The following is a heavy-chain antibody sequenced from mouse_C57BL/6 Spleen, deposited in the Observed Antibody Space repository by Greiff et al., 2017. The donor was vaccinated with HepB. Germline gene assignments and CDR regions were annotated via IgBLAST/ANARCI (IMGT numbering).Heavy chain of an antibody. CDR1: GFNIKDDY. CDR3: TTTTVGMMDY. J-gene: IGHJ4*01. Sequence: EVKLMESGAELVRPGASVKLSCTASGFNIKDDYMHWVKQRPEQGLEWIGWIDPENGDTEYASKFQGKATITADTSSNTAYLQLSSLTSEDTAVYYCTTTTVGMMDYWGQGTSVTVSS. V-gene: IGHV14-4*01. CDR2: IDPENGDT. D-gene: IGHD1-1*01.